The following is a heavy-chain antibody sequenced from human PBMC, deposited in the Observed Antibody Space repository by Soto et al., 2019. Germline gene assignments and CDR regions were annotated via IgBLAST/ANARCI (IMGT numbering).Heavy chain of an antibody. V-gene: IGHV3-48*02. CDR3: AREPASELNWFDP. J-gene: IGHJ5*02. D-gene: IGHD1-7*01. CDR2: ISSSNSTI. Sequence: GGSLRLSCAASGFTFSSYSMNWVRQAPGKGLEWVSYISSSNSTIYYADSVKGRFTISRDNAKNSLYLQMNSLRDEDTAVYYCAREPASELNWFDPWGQGTLVTVSS. CDR1: GFTFSSYS.